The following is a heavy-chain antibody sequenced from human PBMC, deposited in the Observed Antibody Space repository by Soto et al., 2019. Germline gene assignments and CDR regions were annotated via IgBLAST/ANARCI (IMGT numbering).Heavy chain of an antibody. D-gene: IGHD3-10*01. CDR3: ARAAGAGTGYYYMDV. J-gene: IGHJ6*03. CDR2: INHSGST. CDR1: GGSFSSYY. V-gene: IGHV4-34*01. Sequence: SETLSLTRTVSGGSFSSYYWSWTRQPPGKGLEWIGEINHSGSTNYNPSLKGRVTIAVDTSKNQFSLKMSSVTAADTAVYYCARAAGAGTGYYYMDVWGKGTTVTVSS.